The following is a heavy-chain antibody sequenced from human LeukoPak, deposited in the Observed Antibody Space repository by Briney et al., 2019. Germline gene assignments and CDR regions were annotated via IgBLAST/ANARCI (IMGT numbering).Heavy chain of an antibody. CDR3: ARARITMVRGVIILDAFDI. V-gene: IGHV3-48*04. J-gene: IGHJ3*02. CDR2: ISSSGSTI. D-gene: IGHD3-10*01. CDR1: GFTFSSYG. Sequence: GGSLRLSCAASGFTFSSYGMSWVRQAPGKGLEWVSYISSSGSTIYYADSVKGRFTISRDNAKNSLYLQMNSLRAEDTAVYYCARARITMVRGVIILDAFDIWGQGTMVTVSS.